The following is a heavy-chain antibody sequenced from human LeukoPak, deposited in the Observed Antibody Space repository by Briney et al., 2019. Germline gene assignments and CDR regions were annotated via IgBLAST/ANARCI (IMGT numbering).Heavy chain of an antibody. J-gene: IGHJ1*01. CDR1: GFTFSSYG. D-gene: IGHD2-15*01. CDR3: ANAVATPSAEYFQH. CDR2: ISYDGSNK. Sequence: GGSLRLSCAASGFTFSSYGMHWVRQAPGKGLEWVAVISYDGSNKYYADSVKGRFTISRDNSKNTLYLQMNSLRAEDTAVYYCANAVATPSAEYFQHWGQGTLVTVSS. V-gene: IGHV3-30*18.